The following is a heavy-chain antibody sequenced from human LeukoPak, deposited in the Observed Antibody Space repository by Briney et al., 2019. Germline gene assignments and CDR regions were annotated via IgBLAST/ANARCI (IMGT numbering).Heavy chain of an antibody. J-gene: IGHJ5*02. D-gene: IGHD5-18*01. V-gene: IGHV1-2*02. Sequence: GASVKVSCKASGYTFTGYYMHWVRQAPGQGPEWMGWINPNSGGTNYAQKFQGRVTMTRDTSISTAYMELSRLRSDDTAVYYCARARGYSYGYQGIRFDPWGQGTLVTVSS. CDR3: ARARGYSYGYQGIRFDP. CDR2: INPNSGGT. CDR1: GYTFTGYY.